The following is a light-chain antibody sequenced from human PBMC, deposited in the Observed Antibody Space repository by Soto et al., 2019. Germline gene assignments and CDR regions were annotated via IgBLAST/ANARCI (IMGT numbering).Light chain of an antibody. CDR1: QSISSW. CDR2: DAS. Sequence: DGKMIESPAPRTASIGDIVTITCRASQSISSWLAWYQQKPGKAPNLLIYDASSLESGVPSRFSGSGSGTEFTLTISSLQPDDFATYYCQQYNSYSRPFGQGTKADI. V-gene: IGKV1-5*01. J-gene: IGKJ1*01. CDR3: QQYNSYSRP.